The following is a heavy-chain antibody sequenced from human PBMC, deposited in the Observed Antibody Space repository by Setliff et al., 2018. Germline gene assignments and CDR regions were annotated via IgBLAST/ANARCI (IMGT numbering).Heavy chain of an antibody. V-gene: IGHV3-33*01. Sequence: GGSLRLSCGASGFTFSTHAMHWVRQAPGKGLEWVAMIWSDGNNQFYPGSVKGRFTISRDNAKNTLYLQMNSLRAEDTAVYYCARDGGLLQFLEWSRSYMDVWGKGTTVTVSS. CDR3: ARDGGLLQFLEWSRSYMDV. CDR1: GFTFSTHA. CDR2: IWSDGNNQ. D-gene: IGHD3-3*01. J-gene: IGHJ6*03.